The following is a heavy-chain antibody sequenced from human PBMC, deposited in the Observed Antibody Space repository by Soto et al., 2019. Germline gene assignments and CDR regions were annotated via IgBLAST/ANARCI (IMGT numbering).Heavy chain of an antibody. J-gene: IGHJ6*02. V-gene: IGHV4-39*01. CDR1: GGSISSSSYY. CDR3: ARQSYYDSSGYPAYGMDV. D-gene: IGHD3-22*01. CDR2: IYYSGST. Sequence: SETLSLTCTVSGGSISSSSYYWGWIRQPPGKRLEWIGSIYYSGSTYYNSSLKSRVTISVDTSKNQFSLKLSSVTAADTAVYYCARQSYYDSSGYPAYGMDVWGQATTVTGSS.